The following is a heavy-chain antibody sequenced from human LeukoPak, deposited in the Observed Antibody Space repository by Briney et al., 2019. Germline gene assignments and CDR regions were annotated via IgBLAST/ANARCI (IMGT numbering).Heavy chain of an antibody. CDR2: INAGNGNT. D-gene: IGHD5-24*01. CDR3: ARDGYKNEGYFDY. Sequence: XXWINAGNGNTKYSQKFQGRVTITRDTSASTAYMELSSLRSEDTAVYYCARDGYKNEGYFDYWGQGTLVTVSS. V-gene: IGHV1-3*01. J-gene: IGHJ4*02.